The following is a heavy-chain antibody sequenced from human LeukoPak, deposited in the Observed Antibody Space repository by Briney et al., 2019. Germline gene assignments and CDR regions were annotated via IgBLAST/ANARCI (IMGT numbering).Heavy chain of an antibody. CDR2: IYSGGNT. D-gene: IGHD1-7*01. Sequence: PGGSLRLSCAASGFTVSNNYMSWVRQPPGKGLEWVSVIYSGGNTYYADSVTDRFTISRDNSKNTLYLQMNSLRVEDTAVYHCARAYDWNYLYWGQGTLVTVSS. V-gene: IGHV3-66*01. CDR1: GFTVSNNY. J-gene: IGHJ4*02. CDR3: ARAYDWNYLY.